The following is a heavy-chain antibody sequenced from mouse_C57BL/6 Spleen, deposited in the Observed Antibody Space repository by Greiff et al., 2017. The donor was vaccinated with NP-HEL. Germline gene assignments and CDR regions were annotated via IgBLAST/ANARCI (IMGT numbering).Heavy chain of an antibody. CDR3: ARRLFAY. D-gene: IGHD6-1*01. V-gene: IGHV1-54*01. CDR2: INPGSGGT. Sequence: VKLQESGAELVRPGTSVKVSCKASGYAFTNYLIEWVKQRPGQGLEWIGVINPGSGGTNYNEKFKGKATLTADKSSSTAYMQLSSLTSEDSAVYFCARRLFAYWGQGTLVTVSA. CDR1: GYAFTNYL. J-gene: IGHJ3*01.